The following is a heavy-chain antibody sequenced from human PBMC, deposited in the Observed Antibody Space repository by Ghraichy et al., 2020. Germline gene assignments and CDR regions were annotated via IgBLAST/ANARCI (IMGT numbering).Heavy chain of an antibody. Sequence: GGSLRLSCAASGFTFSRYWMYWVRQAPGEGLVWVSRINSGGTNMIYADSVKGRFTISRDNAKNTLYLQMKSVRAEDTAVYYCAREYCRGGSCFFGTGGSHFDYWGQGTLVTVSS. CDR3: AREYCRGGSCFFGTGGSHFDY. V-gene: IGHV3-74*01. CDR2: INSGGTNM. CDR1: GFTFSRYW. D-gene: IGHD2-15*01. J-gene: IGHJ4*02.